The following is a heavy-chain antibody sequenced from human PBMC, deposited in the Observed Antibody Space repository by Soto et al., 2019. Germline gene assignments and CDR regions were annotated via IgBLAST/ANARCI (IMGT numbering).Heavy chain of an antibody. CDR2: IDPSDSYT. J-gene: IGHJ5*02. V-gene: IGHV5-10-1*01. CDR3: ARHRQEAFAP. CDR1: GYSFTSYW. Sequence: GESLKISCKGSGYSFTSYWISWVRQMPGKGLEWMGRIDPSDSYTNYSPSFQGHVTISADKSISTAYLQWSRLKASDTAMYYCARHRQEAFAPWGQGTLVTVSS.